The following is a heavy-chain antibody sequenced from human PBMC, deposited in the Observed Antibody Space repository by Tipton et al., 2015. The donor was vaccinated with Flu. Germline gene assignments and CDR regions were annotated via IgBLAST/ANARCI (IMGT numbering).Heavy chain of an antibody. Sequence: TLSLTCSVPGYSIRSAYYWGWVRRPPGKGLEWIGTIYHSGTTYYNPSLTSRLTISVDTSKNQFSLRLSSVTAADTAVYYCARHNGDSVRGVIDYWGQGTLVTVSS. J-gene: IGHJ4*02. CDR2: IYHSGTT. CDR3: ARHNGDSVRGVIDY. V-gene: IGHV4-38-2*01. D-gene: IGHD3-10*02. CDR1: GYSIRSAYY.